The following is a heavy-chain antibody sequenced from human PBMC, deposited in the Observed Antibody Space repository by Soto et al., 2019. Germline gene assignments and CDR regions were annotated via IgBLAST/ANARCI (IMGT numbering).Heavy chain of an antibody. J-gene: IGHJ6*02. CDR3: AKGISRETLSPGYGTPYYYYGMDV. V-gene: IGHV3-30*18. CDR1: GFTFSSYG. CDR2: ISYDGSNK. D-gene: IGHD4-17*01. Sequence: GGSLRLSCAASGFTFSSYGMHWVRQAPGKGLEWVAVISYDGSNKYYADSVKGRFTISRDNSKNTLYLQMNSRRGEDTAVSYSAKGISRETLSPGYGTPYYYYGMDVWGQGTTVTVSS.